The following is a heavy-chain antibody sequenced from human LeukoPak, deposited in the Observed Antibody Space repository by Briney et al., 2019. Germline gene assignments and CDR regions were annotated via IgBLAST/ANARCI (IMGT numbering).Heavy chain of an antibody. Sequence: ASVKVSCTASGYTFTNYYIHWMRQAPGQGLEWMGWINPNTGDTNSAQKFQGRVAMTRDTSLSTAYMDLSRLTSDDTAVYYCARDWPGISLHFDLWGQGTLITVSS. CDR2: INPNTGDT. CDR3: ARDWPGISLHFDL. CDR1: GYTFTNYY. D-gene: IGHD2-15*01. V-gene: IGHV1-2*02. J-gene: IGHJ2*01.